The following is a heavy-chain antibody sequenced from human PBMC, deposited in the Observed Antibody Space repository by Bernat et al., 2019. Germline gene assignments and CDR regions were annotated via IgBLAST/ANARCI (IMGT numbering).Heavy chain of an antibody. Sequence: QLQLQESGPGLVKPSETLSLTCTVSGGSISSSSYYWGWIRQPPGKGLEWIGSIYYSGSTYYNPSRKSRVTLSVDTSKNQFSMRLSSVTAADTAVYYCARLRGRWLRLRFGGYWYFDVWGRGALVTVSS. CDR1: GGSISSSSYY. J-gene: IGHJ2*01. CDR2: IYYSGST. D-gene: IGHD5-24*01. CDR3: ARLRGRWLRLRFGGYWYFDV. V-gene: IGHV4-39*01.